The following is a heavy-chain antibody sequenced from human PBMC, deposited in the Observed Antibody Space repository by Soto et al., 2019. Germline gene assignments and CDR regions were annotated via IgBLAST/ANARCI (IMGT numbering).Heavy chain of an antibody. V-gene: IGHV3-74*01. J-gene: IGHJ4*02. Sequence: GGSLRLSCAVSGFTFSGRWMHWVRQTPGKGLVWVSRINSDGSITNYADSVKGRFTVSRDNAKDTLFLQMNSLRADDTAVYYCASRPDSGDYLLLDYWGQGALVTVSS. CDR3: ASRPDSGDYLLLDY. CDR1: GFTFSGRW. CDR2: INSDGSIT. D-gene: IGHD4-17*01.